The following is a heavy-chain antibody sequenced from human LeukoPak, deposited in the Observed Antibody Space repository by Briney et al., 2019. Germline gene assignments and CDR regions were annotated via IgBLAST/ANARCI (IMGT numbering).Heavy chain of an antibody. Sequence: GGSLRLSCAASGFNFIDYSMNWVCQAPGKGLEWISYIGISSGNTKYADSVKGRFTISRDKARNSLYLQMNSLRVEDTAMYYCARDHRYAFDNWGHGTLVTVSS. CDR1: GFNFIDYS. CDR3: ARDHRYAFDN. D-gene: IGHD5-12*01. CDR2: IGISSGNT. V-gene: IGHV3-48*01. J-gene: IGHJ4*01.